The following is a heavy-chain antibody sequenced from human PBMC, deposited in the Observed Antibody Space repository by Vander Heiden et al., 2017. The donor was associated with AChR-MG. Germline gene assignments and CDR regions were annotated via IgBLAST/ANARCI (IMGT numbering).Heavy chain of an antibody. D-gene: IGHD2-2*02. CDR1: GFTLSSYA. CDR2: ISGSGDST. CDR3: AKGRGGSSTSCYNY. Sequence: EVQLLESGGGLVEPGGSLRLSCAASGFTLSSYAMSWVRQAPGKGLEWVAGISGSGDSTYYADSVKGRFTISRDNSNNTLYLQMNSMRAEDTAVYFCAKGRGGSSTSCYNYWGQGTLVTVSS. V-gene: IGHV3-23*01. J-gene: IGHJ4*02.